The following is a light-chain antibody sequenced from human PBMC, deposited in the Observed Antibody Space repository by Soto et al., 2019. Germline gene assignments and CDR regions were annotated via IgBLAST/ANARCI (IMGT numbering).Light chain of an antibody. CDR1: SSDVGSYNL. CDR2: DRS. V-gene: IGLV2-23*01. Sequence: QSALTQPASVSGSPRQSITISCTATSSDVGSYNLVSWYQHHPAKAPKLMIYDRSKRPSGVSNRFAGSTSGNTASLTISGLQAQEEADYYCCSYAGSSTWVFATGTKVTVL. J-gene: IGLJ1*01. CDR3: CSYAGSSTWV.